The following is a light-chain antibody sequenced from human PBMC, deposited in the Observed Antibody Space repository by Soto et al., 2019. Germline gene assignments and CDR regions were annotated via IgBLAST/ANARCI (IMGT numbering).Light chain of an antibody. CDR1: QDISNY. CDR2: DAS. V-gene: IGKV1-33*01. Sequence: DIQMTQSTSSLSASVGDRVIITCQASQDISNYLNWYQQKTGKAPKLLIYDASNLETGVPSRFSGSGSGTDFTFTISSLQPEDIATYYCQQYDNLPVTFGQGTRLEIK. CDR3: QQYDNLPVT. J-gene: IGKJ5*01.